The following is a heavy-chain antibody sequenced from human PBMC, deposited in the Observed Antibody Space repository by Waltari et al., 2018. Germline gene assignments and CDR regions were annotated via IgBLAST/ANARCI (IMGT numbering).Heavy chain of an antibody. CDR3: ATYIGASIGTAAFDV. CDR1: GGSITNNRHY. CDR2: TSFTGAT. Sequence: QLHLQESGPGLVKPSETLSLTCSVSGGSITNNRHYWGWIRQTPGKGLAGIATTSFTGATHNNPSLKSRVTISGDTSKHQFSLKLTSVTAADTAVYYCATYIGASIGTAAFDVWGRGALVTVSS. J-gene: IGHJ3*01. D-gene: IGHD3-16*01. V-gene: IGHV4-39*01.